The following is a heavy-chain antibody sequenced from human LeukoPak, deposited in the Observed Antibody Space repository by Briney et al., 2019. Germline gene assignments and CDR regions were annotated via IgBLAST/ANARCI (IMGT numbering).Heavy chain of an antibody. CDR1: GGSISSSSYY. J-gene: IGHJ6*03. D-gene: IGHD3-22*01. CDR2: IYYSGST. Sequence: SETLSLTCTVSGGSISSSSYYWGWIRQPPGKGLEWIGSIYYSGSTYYNPSLKSRVTISVDTSKNQFSLKLSSVTAADTAVYYGARHSYYYDSSGYSYYYYMDVWGKGTTVTISS. V-gene: IGHV4-39*01. CDR3: ARHSYYYDSSGYSYYYYMDV.